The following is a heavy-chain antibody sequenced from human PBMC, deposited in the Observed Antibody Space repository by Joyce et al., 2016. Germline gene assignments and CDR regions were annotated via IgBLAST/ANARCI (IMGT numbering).Heavy chain of an antibody. CDR2: INPSGGST. J-gene: IGHJ6*02. D-gene: IGHD5-18*01. CDR3: ARDTAMATGYYYYGMDV. CDR1: GYTFTNYY. Sequence: QVQLVQSGAEVKKPGASVKVSCKASGYTFTNYYMHWVRQAPGQGLGWMGRINPSGGSTNSAQRFQGRVTMTRDTSTSTVYMELSSLRSEDTAVYYCARDTAMATGYYYYGMDVWGQGTTVTVSS. V-gene: IGHV1-46*01.